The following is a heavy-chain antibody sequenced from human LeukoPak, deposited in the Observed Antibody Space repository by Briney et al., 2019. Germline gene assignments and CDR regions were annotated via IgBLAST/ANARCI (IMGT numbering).Heavy chain of an antibody. D-gene: IGHD5-12*01. J-gene: IGHJ4*02. CDR1: GGSFSAYY. V-gene: IGHV4-34*01. Sequence: SETLSLTCAVYGGSFSAYYWSWIRQPPGKGLEWIGEIYHNGNTNYNPSLKSRVTISVDASNNHFSLKLSSVTAADTAVYYCARLDISTTWYAFDYWGQGTLVTVSS. CDR2: IYHNGNT. CDR3: ARLDISTTWYAFDY.